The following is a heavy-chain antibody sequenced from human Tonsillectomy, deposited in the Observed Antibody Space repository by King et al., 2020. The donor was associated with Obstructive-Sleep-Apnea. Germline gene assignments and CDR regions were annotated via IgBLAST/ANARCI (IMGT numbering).Heavy chain of an antibody. D-gene: IGHD3-22*01. CDR3: ARAYDHSGHQFDS. CDR2: IYPSGSP. Sequence: LQLQESGSGLVKPSQTLSLTCAVSGDSINSGGYSWSWIRQPPGKGLEWIGYIYPSGSPDYNPSLKSRVAISADRSKNQFSLKLISVTAADTAVYYCARAYDHSGHQFDSWGQGTLVTVSS. CDR1: GDSINSGGYS. V-gene: IGHV4-30-2*01. J-gene: IGHJ4*02.